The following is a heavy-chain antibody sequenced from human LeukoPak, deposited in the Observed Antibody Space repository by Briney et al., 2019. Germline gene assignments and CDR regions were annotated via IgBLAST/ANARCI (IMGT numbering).Heavy chain of an antibody. D-gene: IGHD1-1*01. Sequence: GGSLRLSCAASGFTFSTYGMNWVRQAPGKGLEWVTSIRYEGSNKYYANSVKGRFTISRDDAKNSLYLQMSILRAEDTAVYYCARESPQERPGCWGQGTLVTVSS. CDR1: GFTFSTYG. J-gene: IGHJ4*02. CDR2: IRYEGSNK. V-gene: IGHV3-30*02. CDR3: ARESPQERPGC.